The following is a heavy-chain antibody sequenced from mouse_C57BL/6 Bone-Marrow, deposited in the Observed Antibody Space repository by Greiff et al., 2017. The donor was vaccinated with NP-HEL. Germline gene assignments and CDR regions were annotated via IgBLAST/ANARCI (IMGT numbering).Heavy chain of an antibody. CDR3: ARSTPYYDHDVGYYFDY. CDR2: IYPRSGNT. CDR1: GYTFTSYG. Sequence: QVQLQQSGAELARPGASVKLSCKASGYTFTSYGISWVKQRTGQGLEWIGEIYPRSGNTNYNEKFKGKATLTADKSSSTAYMELRSLTSEDSAVYFCARSTPYYDHDVGYYFDYWGQGTTLTVSS. V-gene: IGHV1-81*01. D-gene: IGHD2-4*01. J-gene: IGHJ2*01.